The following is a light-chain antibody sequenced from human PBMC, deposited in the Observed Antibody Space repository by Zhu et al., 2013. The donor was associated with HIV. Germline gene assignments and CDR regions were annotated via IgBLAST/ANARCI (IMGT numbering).Light chain of an antibody. CDR2: DAS. J-gene: IGKJ5*01. CDR3: QQYSGYLSIT. V-gene: IGKV1-13*02. Sequence: AIQLTQSPSSLSASVGDTVIMACRASQGIGTSLAWYQQTPGRPPKLLIYDASSLRGWAPPRFSGAGSGTDFTLTITRLQPEDFATYYCQQYSGYLSITFGQGTRLDI. CDR1: QGIGTS.